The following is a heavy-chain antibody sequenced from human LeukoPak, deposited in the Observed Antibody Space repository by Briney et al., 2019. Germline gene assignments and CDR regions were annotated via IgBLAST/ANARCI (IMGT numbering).Heavy chain of an antibody. CDR2: IIPILGIA. CDR1: GGTFSSYT. CDR3: ARVESTSCYGCIDY. Sequence: SVKVSCKASGGTFSSYTISWVRQAPGQGLEWMGRIIPILGIANYAQKFQGRVTITADKSTGTAYMELSSLRSEDTAVYYCARVESTSCYGCIDYWGQGTLVTVSS. D-gene: IGHD2-2*01. J-gene: IGHJ4*02. V-gene: IGHV1-69*02.